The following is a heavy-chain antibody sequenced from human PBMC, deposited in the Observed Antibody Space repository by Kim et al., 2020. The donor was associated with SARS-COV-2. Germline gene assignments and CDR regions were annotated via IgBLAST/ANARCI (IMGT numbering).Heavy chain of an antibody. D-gene: IGHD2-2*01. CDR3: ARLPPHFSSTSCYAY. V-gene: IGHV4-34*01. Sequence: SETLSLTCAVYGGSFSGYYWSWIRQPPGKGLEWIGEINHSGSTNYNPSLKSRVTISVDTSKNQFSLKLSSVTAADTAVYYCARLPPHFSSTSCYAYWGQG. CDR1: GGSFSGYY. CDR2: INHSGST. J-gene: IGHJ4*02.